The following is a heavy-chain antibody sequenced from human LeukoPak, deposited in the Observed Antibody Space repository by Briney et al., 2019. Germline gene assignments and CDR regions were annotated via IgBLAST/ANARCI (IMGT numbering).Heavy chain of an antibody. J-gene: IGHJ5*02. Sequence: ASVKLSCKASGYTFTDYYIHWVRQAPGQGLEWMGRINPDSGGTNSAQRFQGRVIMTRDTSISTAYMELRRLRSDDTATYYCAKDHGFIGSNWFDPWGQGTLVTVSS. CDR1: GYTFTDYY. CDR3: AKDHGFIGSNWFDP. CDR2: INPDSGGT. D-gene: IGHD3-10*01. V-gene: IGHV1-2*06.